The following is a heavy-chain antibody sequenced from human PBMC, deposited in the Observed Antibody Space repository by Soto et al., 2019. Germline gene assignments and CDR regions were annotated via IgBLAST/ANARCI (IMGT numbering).Heavy chain of an antibody. CDR1: GGSISSGDYY. V-gene: IGHV4-30-4*01. CDR2: IYHSGST. J-gene: IGHJ6*02. CDR3: ARHGTSNSYYYYYYGMDV. Sequence: PSETLSLTCTVSGGSISSGDYYWSWIRQPPGKGLEWIGYIYHSGSTYYDPSVKSRVTISVDTSKNQFSLKLSSVTAADTAVYYCARHGTSNSYYYYYYGMDVWGQGTTVTVSS. D-gene: IGHD1-1*01.